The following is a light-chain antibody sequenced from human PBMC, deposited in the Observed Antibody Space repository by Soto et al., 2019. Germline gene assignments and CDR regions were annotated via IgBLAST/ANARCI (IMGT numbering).Light chain of an antibody. CDR1: SSNIGSNT. V-gene: IGLV2-11*01. CDR3: CSYAGSYTYV. CDR2: DVS. J-gene: IGLJ1*01. Sequence: QSVLTQQPSASGTPGQRVTISCSGSSSNIGSNTVNWYQQHPGKAPKLMIYDVSKRPSGVPDRFSGSKSGNTASLTISGLQAEDEADYYCCSYAGSYTYVFGTGTKVTVL.